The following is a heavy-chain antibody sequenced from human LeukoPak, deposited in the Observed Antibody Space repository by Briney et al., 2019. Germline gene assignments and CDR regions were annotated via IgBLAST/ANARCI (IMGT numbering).Heavy chain of an antibody. Sequence: SETLSLACTVSGDSINSLDLWSWIRQHPGKGLEWIGYIYYSGSTYYNPSLKSRVTISVDTSKNQFSLKLSSVTAADTAVYYCAILFWSGYYTHFDYWGQGTLVTVSS. J-gene: IGHJ4*02. V-gene: IGHV4-31*03. CDR2: IYYSGST. CDR3: AILFWSGYYTHFDY. D-gene: IGHD3-3*01. CDR1: GDSINSLDL.